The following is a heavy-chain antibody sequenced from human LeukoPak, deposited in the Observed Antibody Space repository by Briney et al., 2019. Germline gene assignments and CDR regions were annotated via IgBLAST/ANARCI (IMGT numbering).Heavy chain of an antibody. CDR3: ARGGHFDSSFDY. CDR2: ISSSSSYI. V-gene: IGHV3-21*01. J-gene: IGHJ4*02. CDR1: GFTFSSYS. Sequence: PGGSLRLSCAASGFTFSSYSMNWVRQAPGKGLEWVSSISSSSSYIYYADSVKGRFTISRDNAKNSLYLQMNSLRAEDTVVYYCARGGHFDSSFDYWGQGTLVTVSS. D-gene: IGHD3-9*01.